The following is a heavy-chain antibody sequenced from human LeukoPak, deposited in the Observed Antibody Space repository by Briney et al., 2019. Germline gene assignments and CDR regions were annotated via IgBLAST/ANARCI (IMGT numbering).Heavy chain of an antibody. CDR3: ARVNYDILTGYFYYYYYYMDV. J-gene: IGHJ6*03. CDR2: IYSGGST. Sequence: GGSLRLSCAASGFTFSSYSMNWVRQAPGKGLEWVSVIYSGGSTYYADSVKGRFTISRDNSKNTLYPQMNSLRAEDTAVYYCARVNYDILTGYFYYYYYYMDVWGKGTTVTISS. V-gene: IGHV3-66*01. CDR1: GFTFSSYS. D-gene: IGHD3-9*01.